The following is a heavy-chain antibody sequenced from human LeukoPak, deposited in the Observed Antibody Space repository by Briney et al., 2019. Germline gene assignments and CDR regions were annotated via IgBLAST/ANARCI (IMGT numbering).Heavy chain of an antibody. CDR2: IYYSGST. V-gene: IGHV4-59*08. CDR1: RVSLRSYY. CDR3: ARQAEVSGWPCALVPDNWFDP. Sequence: SETLSLTCTVSRVSLRSYYWTWIRQPPGKGLEWIGYIYYSGSTNYNPSLKSRVTISVDTSKNQFSLMMTSVTAADTAVYYCARQAEVSGWPCALVPDNWFDPWGQGTLVTVSS. J-gene: IGHJ5*02. D-gene: IGHD6-13*01.